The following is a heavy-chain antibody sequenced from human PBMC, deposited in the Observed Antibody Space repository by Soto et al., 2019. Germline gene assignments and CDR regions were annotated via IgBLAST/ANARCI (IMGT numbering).Heavy chain of an antibody. CDR2: ISGSGGST. Sequence: GGSLSLSCAASGFTFSSYAMSWVRQAPGKGLEWVSAISGSGGSTYYADSVKGRFTSSRDNSKNTLYLQMNSLRAEDTAVYYCAKARYYDSSGYYPDYFDYWGQGTLVTVSS. CDR3: AKARYYDSSGYYPDYFDY. CDR1: GFTFSSYA. D-gene: IGHD3-22*01. V-gene: IGHV3-23*01. J-gene: IGHJ4*02.